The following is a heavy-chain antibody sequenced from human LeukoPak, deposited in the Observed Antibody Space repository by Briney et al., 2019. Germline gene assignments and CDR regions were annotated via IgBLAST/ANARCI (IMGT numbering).Heavy chain of an antibody. V-gene: IGHV4-39*07. D-gene: IGHD3-10*01. CDR1: GGSISSSSYY. CDR3: ASEASYGSGSYGVY. Sequence: SETLSLTCTVSGGSISSSSYYWGWIRQPPGKGLEWIGSIYYSGSTYYNPSLKSRVTISVDTSKNQFSLKLSSVTAADTAVYYCASEASYGSGSYGVYWGQGTLVTVSS. CDR2: IYYSGST. J-gene: IGHJ4*02.